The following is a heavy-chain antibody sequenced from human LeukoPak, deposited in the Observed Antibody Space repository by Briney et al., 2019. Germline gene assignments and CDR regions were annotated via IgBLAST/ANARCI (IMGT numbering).Heavy chain of an antibody. Sequence: GESLKISCQGSGYDFATYWIGWVRQVPGKGLELMGIFYLPRSEIKCSPSFQVLVTISGDESVATVDLHWSSLKASDTAMYYCVCPSGETKTDDFDLWGQGTMVTVSS. CDR3: VCPSGETKTDDFDL. V-gene: IGHV5-51*01. J-gene: IGHJ3*01. CDR2: FYLPRSEI. CDR1: GYDFATYW. D-gene: IGHD3-10*01.